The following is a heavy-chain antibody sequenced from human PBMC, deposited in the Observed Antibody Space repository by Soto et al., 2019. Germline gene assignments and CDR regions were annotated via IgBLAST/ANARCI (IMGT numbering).Heavy chain of an antibody. J-gene: IGHJ4*02. CDR3: ATRPPGGPYRGVFDY. D-gene: IGHD3-10*01. CDR1: GHSMSNTDYF. CDR2: LFYTGHT. V-gene: IGHV4-39*07. Sequence: SETLSLTCTVSGHSMSNTDYFWGWIRQTPWSDLQWIGSLFYTGHTYYNPSLLSRVTISADTSKNQFFLKLSAVTTADTAVYYCATRPPGGPYRGVFDYWSQGTLVTSPQ.